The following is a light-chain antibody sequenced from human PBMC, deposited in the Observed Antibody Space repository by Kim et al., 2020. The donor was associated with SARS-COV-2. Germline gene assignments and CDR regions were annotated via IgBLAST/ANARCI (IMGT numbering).Light chain of an antibody. Sequence: ASVGDRVTIFCWASQSVRDSLAGYQQKPGKAPKLLIYDASRLQSGVSSRFSGSGSGTDFTLTISSLHPDDVATYYCQEYNSFFRYTFGQGTKLEI. CDR1: QSVRDS. CDR2: DAS. CDR3: QEYNSFFRYT. J-gene: IGKJ2*01. V-gene: IGKV1-5*02.